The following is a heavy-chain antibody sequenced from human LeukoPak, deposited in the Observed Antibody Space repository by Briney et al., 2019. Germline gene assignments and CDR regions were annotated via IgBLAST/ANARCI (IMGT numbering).Heavy chain of an antibody. D-gene: IGHD6-19*01. J-gene: IGHJ3*02. Sequence: ASVKVSCKASGYTFTGYYMHWVRQAPGQGLEWMGWINPNSGGTNYAQKFQGWVTMTRDTSISTAYMELSRLRSDDTAVYYCARRVAVAGPDAFDIWGQGTMVTVSS. CDR3: ARRVAVAGPDAFDI. V-gene: IGHV1-2*04. CDR1: GYTFTGYY. CDR2: INPNSGGT.